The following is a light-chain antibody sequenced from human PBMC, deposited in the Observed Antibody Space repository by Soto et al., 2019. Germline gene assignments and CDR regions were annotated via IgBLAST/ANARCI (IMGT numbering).Light chain of an antibody. CDR2: EGS. J-gene: IGLJ1*01. V-gene: IGLV2-23*01. CDR1: SSDVGSYNL. CDR3: CSYAGSSTYV. Sequence: QSALTQPASVSGSPGQSITIAFTGTSSDVGSYNLVSWYQQHPGKAPKLMIYEGSKRPSGVSNRFSGSKSGNTASLTISGLQAEDEADYYCCSYAGSSTYVFGTGTKV.